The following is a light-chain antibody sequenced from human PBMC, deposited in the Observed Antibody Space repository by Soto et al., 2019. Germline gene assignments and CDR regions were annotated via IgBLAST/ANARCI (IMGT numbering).Light chain of an antibody. J-gene: IGLJ1*01. CDR2: SNN. V-gene: IGLV1-44*01. CDR3: ATWDDSLNGHV. CDR1: SSNIGSNT. Sequence: SVLTQSPSASGTPGQRVTISCSGSSSNIGSNTVSWYQQLPGTAPKLLIYSNNQRPSGVPDRFSGSKSGTSASLAIGGLQSEDEGDYYCATWDDSLNGHVFGTGTKVTVL.